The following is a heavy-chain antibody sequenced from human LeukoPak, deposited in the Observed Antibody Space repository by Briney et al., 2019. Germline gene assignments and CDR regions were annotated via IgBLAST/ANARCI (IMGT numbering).Heavy chain of an antibody. D-gene: IGHD3-10*01. Sequence: HPGGSLRLSCAASGFTVSAYAMAWVRQAPGKGLEWVSTIYDDSTYYADSVKGRFAISTDNSKNTLYLQMNSLRVEDTAVYFCAARKVRGVWFYLDYWGQGTLVTVSS. J-gene: IGHJ4*02. CDR2: IYDDST. V-gene: IGHV3-23*01. CDR3: AARKVRGVWFYLDY. CDR1: GFTVSAYA.